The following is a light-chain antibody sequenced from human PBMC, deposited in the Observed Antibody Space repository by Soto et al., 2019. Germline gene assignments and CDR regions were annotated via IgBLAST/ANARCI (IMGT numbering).Light chain of an antibody. V-gene: IGLV2-14*03. CDR3: SSATRSSTYL. Sequence: QSVLTQPASVSGSPGQSITISCTGTSSDVGAYNSVSWYQQHPDKAPKLIIFSVTSRTSGLSDRFSGSQSDNTASLTISGLRTEDEADYYCSSATRSSTYLFVTGTKVTVL. CDR2: SVT. J-gene: IGLJ1*01. CDR1: SSDVGAYNS.